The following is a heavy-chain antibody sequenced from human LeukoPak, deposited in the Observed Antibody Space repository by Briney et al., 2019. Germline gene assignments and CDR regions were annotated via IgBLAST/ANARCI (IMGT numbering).Heavy chain of an antibody. CDR1: GFTFSSYT. Sequence: PGGSLRLSCTASGFTFSSYTVNWVRQAPGKGLEWVSVIYSGGSTYYADSVKGRFTISRDNSKNTLYLQMNSLRAEDTAVYYCARVDYGDYGFDYWGQGTLVTVSS. CDR3: ARVDYGDYGFDY. J-gene: IGHJ4*02. CDR2: IYSGGST. V-gene: IGHV3-66*01. D-gene: IGHD4-17*01.